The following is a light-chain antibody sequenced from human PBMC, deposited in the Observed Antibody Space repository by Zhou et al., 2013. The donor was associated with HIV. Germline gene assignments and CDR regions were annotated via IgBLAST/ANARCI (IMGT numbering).Light chain of an antibody. CDR2: GAS. V-gene: IGKV3-20*01. J-gene: IGKJ5*01. CDR1: QSVSSN. Sequence: EIVLTQSPGTLSLSPGERAALSCRASQSVSSNLAWYQQKPGQPPRLLIRGASTRAAAIPARFSGSGSGTEFTLTISRLEPEDFAVYYCQQFGSSRITFGQGTRLDIK. CDR3: QQFGSSRIT.